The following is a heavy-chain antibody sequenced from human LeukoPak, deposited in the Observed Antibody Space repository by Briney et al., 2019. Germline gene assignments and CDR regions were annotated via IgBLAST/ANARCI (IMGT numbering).Heavy chain of an antibody. CDR3: ARNPNYYDSSGYSENWFDP. J-gene: IGHJ5*02. D-gene: IGHD3-22*01. CDR1: GYTFTGYY. Sequence: ASVKLSCKASGYTFTGYYMNWVRQAPGQGLEWMGWMDPNSGNTGYAQKFQGRVTMTRNTSISTAYMELSSLRSEDTAVYYCARNPNYYDSSGYSENWFDPWGQGTLVTVSS. CDR2: MDPNSGNT. V-gene: IGHV1-8*02.